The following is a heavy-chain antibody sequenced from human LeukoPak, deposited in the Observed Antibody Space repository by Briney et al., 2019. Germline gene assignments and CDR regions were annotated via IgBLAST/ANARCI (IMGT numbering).Heavy chain of an antibody. J-gene: IGHJ4*02. CDR2: ISTHRGNT. CDR1: GYTFTNYG. CDR3: ARDPDLQYSSSPNFDH. D-gene: IGHD6-13*01. Sequence: ASVKVSCKASGYTFTNYGITWVRQAPGQGLEWMGWISTHRGNTNSAEKLQGRVTMTTDTSTGTAYMEVRSLRSDDTAVYYCARDPDLQYSSSPNFDHRGQGTLVTVSS. V-gene: IGHV1-18*01.